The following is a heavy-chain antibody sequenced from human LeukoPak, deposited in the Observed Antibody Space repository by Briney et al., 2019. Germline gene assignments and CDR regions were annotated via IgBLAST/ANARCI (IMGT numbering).Heavy chain of an antibody. CDR2: ISSSGSTI. CDR1: GFTFSRYE. V-gene: IGHV3-48*03. J-gene: IGHJ6*04. Sequence: GGTLRLSCAASGFTFSRYEMNWVRQAPGTGLEWVSYISSSGSTIYYADSVKGRFTISRDNAKNSLYLQMNSLRAEDTAVYYCAELGITMIGGVWGKGTTVTISS. D-gene: IGHD3-10*02. CDR3: AELGITMIGGV.